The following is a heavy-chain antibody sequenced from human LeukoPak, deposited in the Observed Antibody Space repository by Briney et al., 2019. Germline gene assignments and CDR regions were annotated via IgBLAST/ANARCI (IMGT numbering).Heavy chain of an antibody. CDR1: RVSFSIGRYY. CDR3: ATPYCSGISCLDVFNM. D-gene: IGHD2-2*01. Sequence: PSQTLSLTCNVSRVSFSIGRYYWTWIRPHPGKGLEWIVYKYYSGSAKYNPSLKSRLTISIDTSKNQFSLQLSSVAAADTSTYYGATPYCSGISCLDVFNMWGQGTRVTVSS. CDR2: KYYSGSA. V-gene: IGHV4-31*03. J-gene: IGHJ3*02.